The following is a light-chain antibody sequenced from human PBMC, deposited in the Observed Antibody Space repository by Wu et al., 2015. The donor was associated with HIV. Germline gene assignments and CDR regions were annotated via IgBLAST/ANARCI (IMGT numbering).Light chain of an antibody. CDR3: QHRFNWPLI. CDR2: DAS. Sequence: EIVLTQSPDTLSLSPGERATLSCRASQSVSSYLVWYQHKPGQAPRLLIYDASDRATGISARFSGSGSGTEFTLTISSLEPEDFAFYYCQHRFNWPLIFGQGTRLEIK. CDR1: QSVSSY. V-gene: IGKV3-11*01. J-gene: IGKJ5*01.